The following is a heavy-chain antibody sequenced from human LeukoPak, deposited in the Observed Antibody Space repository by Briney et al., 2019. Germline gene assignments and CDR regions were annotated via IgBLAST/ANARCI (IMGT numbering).Heavy chain of an antibody. V-gene: IGHV7-4-1*02. CDR3: ARAYQRLGELSLPDY. CDR1: GYTFTDYY. J-gene: IGHJ4*02. Sequence: APVKVSCKASGYTFTDYYMHWVRQAPGQGLEWMGWIHPSTGNPTYAQGFTGRFVFSLDTSVSTTYLQISSLKAEDTAVYYCARAYQRLGELSLPDYWGQGTLVTVSS. CDR2: IHPSTGNP. D-gene: IGHD3-16*02.